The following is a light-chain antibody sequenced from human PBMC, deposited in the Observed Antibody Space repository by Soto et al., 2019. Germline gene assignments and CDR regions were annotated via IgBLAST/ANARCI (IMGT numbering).Light chain of an antibody. CDR1: QSVSTN. Sequence: EIVRTQSPATLSVSPGERATLSCRASQSVSTNLAWYQQKPGQAPRLLIYAASSRATDLPARFSGSGSGTDFTLTISSLQSEDFAVYYCQQYDDWPLYTFGQGTKLEIK. CDR3: QQYDDWPLYT. J-gene: IGKJ2*01. V-gene: IGKV3-15*01. CDR2: AAS.